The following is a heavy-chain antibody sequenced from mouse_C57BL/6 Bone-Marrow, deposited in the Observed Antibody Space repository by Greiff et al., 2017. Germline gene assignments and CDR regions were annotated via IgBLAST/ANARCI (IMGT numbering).Heavy chain of an antibody. V-gene: IGHV1-9*01. CDR1: GYTFTGYW. CDR3: ARTYYFDY. J-gene: IGHJ2*01. CDR2: ILPGSGST. Sequence: QVQLQQSGAELMKPGASVKLSCKATGYTFTGYWIEWVKQRPGHGLEWIGEILPGSGSTNYNEKFKGKATLTADKSSSTAYMELRSLTSEDSAVYFCARTYYFDYWGQGTTLTVSS.